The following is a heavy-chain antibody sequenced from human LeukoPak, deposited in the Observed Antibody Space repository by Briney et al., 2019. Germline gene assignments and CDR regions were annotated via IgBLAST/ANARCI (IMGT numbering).Heavy chain of an antibody. CDR2: MNPDSGNT. J-gene: IGHJ4*02. D-gene: IGHD2-2*01. Sequence: ASVKVSCKASGYTFTSYDIYWVRQATGQGLEWMGWMNPDSGNTGYAQKFQGRVSMTRNTSISTAYMELNSLRSEDTAVYYCARVSRLRRHIVVVPEAMQDSDYDSSGQPLAYWGQGTLVTVSS. CDR1: GYTFTSYD. CDR3: ARVSRLRRHIVVVPEAMQDSDYDSSGQPLAY. V-gene: IGHV1-8*01.